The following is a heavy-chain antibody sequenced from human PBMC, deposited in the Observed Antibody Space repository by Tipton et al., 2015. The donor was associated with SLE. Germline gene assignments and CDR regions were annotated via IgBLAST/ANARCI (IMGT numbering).Heavy chain of an antibody. V-gene: IGHV4-59*01. CDR2: IYYSGGT. Sequence: TLSLTCTASGGSMSTYYWSWIRLPPGQGLEWIGYIYYSGGTSYNPSLNSRVTISVDTSRNQFSLKLTSVTAADSAVYYCARYSLTNWHLDLWGRGTLVTVSS. J-gene: IGHJ2*01. D-gene: IGHD2-15*01. CDR3: ARYSLTNWHLDL. CDR1: GGSMSTYY.